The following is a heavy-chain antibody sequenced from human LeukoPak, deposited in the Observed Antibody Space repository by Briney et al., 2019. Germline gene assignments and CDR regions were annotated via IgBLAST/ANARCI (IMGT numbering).Heavy chain of an antibody. D-gene: IGHD2-2*01. V-gene: IGHV3-9*01. CDR2: ISWNSGSI. J-gene: IGHJ4*02. CDR1: GFTFDDYA. Sequence: GGSLRLSCAASGFTFDDYAMHWVRQAPGKGLEWVSGISWNSGSIGYADSVKGRFTISRDNAKNSLYLQMNSLRAEDTALYYCAKEAGYCSSTSCSPFDYWGQGTLVTVSS. CDR3: AKEAGYCSSTSCSPFDY.